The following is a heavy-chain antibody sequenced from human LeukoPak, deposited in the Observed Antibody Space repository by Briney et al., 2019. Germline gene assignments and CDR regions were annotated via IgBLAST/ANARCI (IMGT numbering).Heavy chain of an antibody. CDR3: AKGGRAYSSTWDYFDN. D-gene: IGHD6-13*01. CDR2: LSGSGAAT. Sequence: HPGGSLRLSCAASGFTFTNHAMSWVRQAPGKGLEWVSGLSGSGAATYYADSVKGRFTISRDNSKNILYLQMHSLRADDTALYYCAKGGRAYSSTWDYFDNWGQGTLVTVSS. J-gene: IGHJ4*02. CDR1: GFTFTNHA. V-gene: IGHV3-23*01.